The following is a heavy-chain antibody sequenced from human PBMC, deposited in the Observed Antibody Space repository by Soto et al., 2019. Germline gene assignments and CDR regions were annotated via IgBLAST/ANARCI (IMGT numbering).Heavy chain of an antibody. CDR3: ASLPQGGYYYDSSD. D-gene: IGHD3-22*01. CDR1: GFTFSSYS. Sequence: EVQLVESGGGLVQPGGSLRLSCAASGFTFSSYSMNWVRQAPGKGLEWVSYISSSSSTIYYADSVKGRFTISRDNAKNSQYLQMNSLRDEDTAVYYCASLPQGGYYYDSSDWGQGTLVTVSS. CDR2: ISSSSSTI. V-gene: IGHV3-48*02. J-gene: IGHJ4*02.